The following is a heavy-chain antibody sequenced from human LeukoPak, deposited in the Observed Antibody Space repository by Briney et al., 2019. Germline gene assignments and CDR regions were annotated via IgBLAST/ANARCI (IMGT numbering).Heavy chain of an antibody. Sequence: GGSLRLSCAASGFTFSSYSMNWVRQAPGKGLEWVSYISSDITSTYYADSVKGRFTISRDNAKNSLYLQMNSLRDEDTAIYYCAREHCSSTSCFAVYYYGMDVWGLGTTVTVSS. J-gene: IGHJ6*02. CDR3: AREHCSSTSCFAVYYYGMDV. D-gene: IGHD2-2*01. CDR1: GFTFSSYS. CDR2: ISSDITST. V-gene: IGHV3-48*02.